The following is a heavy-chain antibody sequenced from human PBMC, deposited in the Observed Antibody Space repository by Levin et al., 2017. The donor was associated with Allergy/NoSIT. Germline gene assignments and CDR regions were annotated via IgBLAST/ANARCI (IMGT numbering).Heavy chain of an antibody. J-gene: IGHJ6*02. CDR2: ISRDGSTT. CDR3: ARQTVLGGVLDV. Sequence: GGSLRLSYAASGFTFSDHYVSWIRQAPGKGLEWISYISRDGSTTHYADSLKGRFTISRDNAKNSLYLQMTSLRAEDTAVYYCARQTVLGGVLDVWGQGTTVIVSS. D-gene: IGHD1-26*01. V-gene: IGHV3-11*01. CDR1: GFTFSDHY.